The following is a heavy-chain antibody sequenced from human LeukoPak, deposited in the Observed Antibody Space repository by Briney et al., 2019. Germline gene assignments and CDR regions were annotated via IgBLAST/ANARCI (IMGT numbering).Heavy chain of an antibody. Sequence: ASVKVSCKASGYTSTSYDINWVRQATGQGLEWMGWMNPNSGNTGYAQKFQGRVTMTRNTSISTAYMELSSLRSEDTAVHYCARSYSGYDYLSASGYYYGMDVWGQGTTVTVSS. CDR1: GYTSTSYD. J-gene: IGHJ6*02. D-gene: IGHD5-12*01. CDR3: ARSYSGYDYLSASGYYYGMDV. V-gene: IGHV1-8*01. CDR2: MNPNSGNT.